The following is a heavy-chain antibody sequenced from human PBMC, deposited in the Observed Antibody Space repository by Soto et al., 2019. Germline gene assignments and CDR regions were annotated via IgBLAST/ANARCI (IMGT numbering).Heavy chain of an antibody. CDR3: AREYPPYDSSGYWFDY. V-gene: IGHV1-69*13. Sequence: SVKVSCKASGGTFSSYASSWVRQAPGQGLEWMGGIIPIFGTANYAQKFQGRVTITADESTSTAYMELSSLRSEDTAVYYCAREYPPYDSSGYWFDYWGQGTLVTVSS. CDR1: GGTFSSYA. J-gene: IGHJ4*02. CDR2: IIPIFGTA. D-gene: IGHD3-22*01.